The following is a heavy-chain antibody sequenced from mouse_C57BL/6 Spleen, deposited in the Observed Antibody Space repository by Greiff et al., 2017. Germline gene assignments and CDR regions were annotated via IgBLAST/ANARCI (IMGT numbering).Heavy chain of an antibody. CDR3: ARFLNYYGSSYYAMDY. CDR2: IYPGDGDT. Sequence: VQLQQSGPELVKPGASVKISCKASGYAFSSSWMNWVKQRPGKGLEWIGRIYPGDGDTNYNGKFKGKATLTADKSSSTAYMQLSSLTSEDSAVYFCARFLNYYGSSYYAMDYWGQGTSVTVSS. J-gene: IGHJ4*01. D-gene: IGHD1-1*01. V-gene: IGHV1-82*01. CDR1: GYAFSSSW.